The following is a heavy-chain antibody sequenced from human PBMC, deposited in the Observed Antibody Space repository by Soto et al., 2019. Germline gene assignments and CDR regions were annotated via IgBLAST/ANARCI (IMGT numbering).Heavy chain of an antibody. D-gene: IGHD3-22*01. Sequence: EVQLVESGGGSVKPGGSLRLSCAASGFTFSNAWMSWVRQAPGKGLEWVGRIKSKTDGGTTDYAAPVKGRFTISRDDSKNTLYLQMNSLKTEDTAVYYCTTSGYYDSSGPADYWGQGTLVTVSS. CDR1: GFTFSNAW. CDR3: TTSGYYDSSGPADY. J-gene: IGHJ4*02. CDR2: IKSKTDGGTT. V-gene: IGHV3-15*01.